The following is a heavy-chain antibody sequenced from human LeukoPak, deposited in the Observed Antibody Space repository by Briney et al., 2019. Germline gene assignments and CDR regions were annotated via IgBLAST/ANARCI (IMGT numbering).Heavy chain of an antibody. V-gene: IGHV3-7*01. D-gene: IGHD6-19*01. CDR2: IKQDGSEK. CDR1: GFTFSSYW. CDR3: ARDQVYRSGWYDWFDP. J-gene: IGHJ5*02. Sequence: GGSLRLSCAASGFTFSSYWMSWVRQAPGKGLEWVANIKQDGSEKYYVDSVKGRFTISRDNAKNSLYLQMNSLRAEDTAVYYCARDQVYRSGWYDWFDPWGQGTLVTVSS.